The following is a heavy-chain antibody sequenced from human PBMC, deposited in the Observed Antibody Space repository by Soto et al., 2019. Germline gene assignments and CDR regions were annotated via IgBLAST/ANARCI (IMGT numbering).Heavy chain of an antibody. V-gene: IGHV3-48*03. CDR2: ISSSGSTI. D-gene: IGHD2-21*02. CDR1: GFTFSSYE. Sequence: EVQLVESGGGLVQTGWSLRLSCAASGFTFSSYEMNWVRQATGKGPVWVSYISSSGSTIYYADSVKGRFTISRDNAKNSLYLQMNSLRAEDTAVYYCAREGGGNSDHPICYYGMDVLGQGTTVTVSS. CDR3: AREGGGNSDHPICYYGMDV. J-gene: IGHJ6*02.